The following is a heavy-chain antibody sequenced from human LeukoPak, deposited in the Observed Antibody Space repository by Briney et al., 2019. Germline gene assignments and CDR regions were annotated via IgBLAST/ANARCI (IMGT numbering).Heavy chain of an antibody. CDR1: GGSISSYY. CDR2: IYYSGST. Sequence: SETLSLTCIVSGGSISSYYWSWVRQPPGKGLEWIGYIYYSGSTNYNPSLTRRVPISVERSKNQFSLTLSSVTAADTAVYYCARINYDYVWGSYRYTFDYWGQGTLVTVSS. V-gene: IGHV4-59*01. D-gene: IGHD3-16*02. J-gene: IGHJ4*02. CDR3: ARINYDYVWGSYRYTFDY.